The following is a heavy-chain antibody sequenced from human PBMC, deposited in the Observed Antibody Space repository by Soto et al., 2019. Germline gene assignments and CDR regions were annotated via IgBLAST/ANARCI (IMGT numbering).Heavy chain of an antibody. Sequence: ASVKVSCKASGYTFTSYGISWVRQAPGQGLEWMGWISAYNGNTNYAQKLQGRVTMTTDTSTSTAYMELRSLRSDDTAVYYCARDLGEYDLWSGSPPSRYGMDFWGQGXTVTVYS. J-gene: IGHJ6*02. D-gene: IGHD3-3*01. CDR1: GYTFTSYG. CDR3: ARDLGEYDLWSGSPPSRYGMDF. CDR2: ISAYNGNT. V-gene: IGHV1-18*04.